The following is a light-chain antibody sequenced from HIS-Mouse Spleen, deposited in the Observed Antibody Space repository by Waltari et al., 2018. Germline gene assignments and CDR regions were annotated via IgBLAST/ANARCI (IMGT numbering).Light chain of an antibody. CDR2: WAA. CDR1: QSVLYSSNNKNY. Sequence: DIVMTQSPDSLSVSLGERATINCKSSQSVLYSSNNKNYLAGYQQKPGQPPKLLIYWAATRASGIPARFSGSRSWTDFTLTISRLQAEGVAVYYCQQYYSTPCTFGQATKLEIK. J-gene: IGKJ2*02. CDR3: QQYYSTPCT. V-gene: IGKV4-1*01.